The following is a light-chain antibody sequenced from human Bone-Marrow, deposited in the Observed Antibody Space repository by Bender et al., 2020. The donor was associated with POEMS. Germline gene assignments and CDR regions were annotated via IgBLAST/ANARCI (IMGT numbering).Light chain of an antibody. CDR1: GSDVGSYNF. V-gene: IGLV2-14*03. Sequence: QSVLTQPASVSGSPGQSITISCTGTGSDVGSYNFVSWYQHHPGKAPQLIIYAVTHRPSGVPDRFSGSKSGTSASLAITGLQAEDEADYYCQSYDSSLSGPKVFGGGTKLTVL. J-gene: IGLJ3*02. CDR3: QSYDSSLSGPKV. CDR2: AVT.